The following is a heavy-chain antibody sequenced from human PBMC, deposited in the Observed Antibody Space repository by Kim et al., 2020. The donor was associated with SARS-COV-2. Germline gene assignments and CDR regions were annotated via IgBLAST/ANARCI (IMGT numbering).Heavy chain of an antibody. J-gene: IGHJ3*02. CDR3: ARGIQLWLRWDAFDI. V-gene: IGHV5-51*01. CDR1: GYSFTSYW. CDR2: IYPGDYDT. Sequence: GESLKISCKGSGYSFTSYWIGWVRQMPGKGLEWMGIIYPGDYDTRYSPSFQGQVTLSADKSISTAYLQWSSLKASDTAMYYCARGIQLWLRWDAFDIWGQGTMVTVSS. D-gene: IGHD5-18*01.